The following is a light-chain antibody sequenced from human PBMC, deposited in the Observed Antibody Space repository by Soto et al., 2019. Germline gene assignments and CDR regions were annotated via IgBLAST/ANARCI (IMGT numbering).Light chain of an antibody. CDR3: GSWDSSLSAYV. V-gene: IGLV1-51*01. Sequence: VLTQPPSVSAAPGQKVTISCSGSSSNIGGNSVSWNQQLPGTAPKLLIYDDNKRPSGIPDRFSGSKSGTSATLGITGFQTGDEADYYCGSWDSSLSAYVFGTGTKVTVL. J-gene: IGLJ1*01. CDR1: SSNIGGNS. CDR2: DDN.